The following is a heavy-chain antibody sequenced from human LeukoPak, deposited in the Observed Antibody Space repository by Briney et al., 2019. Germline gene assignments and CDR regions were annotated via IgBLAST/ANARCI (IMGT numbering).Heavy chain of an antibody. CDR3: ARVGPPPYSSSWPYYFDY. J-gene: IGHJ4*02. CDR2: IYSGGST. V-gene: IGHV3-53*01. D-gene: IGHD6-13*01. Sequence: GGSLRLSCEASGFTVSSNYMSWVRQAPGKGLVWVSVIYSGGSTYYADSVKGRFTISRDNSKNTLYLQMNSLRAEDTAVYYCARVGPPPYSSSWPYYFDYWGQGTLVTVSS. CDR1: GFTVSSNY.